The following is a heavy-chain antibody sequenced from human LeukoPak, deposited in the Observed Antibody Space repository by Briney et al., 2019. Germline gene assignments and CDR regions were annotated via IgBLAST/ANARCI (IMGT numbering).Heavy chain of an antibody. CDR3: ARLHFYPYYMDV. CDR2: IYYNGST. J-gene: IGHJ6*03. CDR1: DVPLSTQLY. V-gene: IGHV4-39*02. Sequence: PSETLPHLCSVSDVPLSTQLYLGRIRQPPGKGLEWIGHIYYNGSTYNSPSLKSRLITFVDTSNTHFSPKVTSVTAADTAIYYCARLHFYPYYMDVWGKGTTVTVSS.